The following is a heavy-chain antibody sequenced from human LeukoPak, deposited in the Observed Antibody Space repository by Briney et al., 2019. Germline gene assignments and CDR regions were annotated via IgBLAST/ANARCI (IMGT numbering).Heavy chain of an antibody. V-gene: IGHV4-59*12. CDR3: ARRAVAGPDFDY. Sequence: SETLSLTCTVSGGSISSYYWSWIRQPPGKGLEWIGYIYYSGSTNYNPSLKSRVTISVDTSKNQFSPKLSSVTAADTAVYYCARRAVAGPDFDYWGQGTLVTVSS. CDR1: GGSISSYY. D-gene: IGHD6-19*01. CDR2: IYYSGST. J-gene: IGHJ4*02.